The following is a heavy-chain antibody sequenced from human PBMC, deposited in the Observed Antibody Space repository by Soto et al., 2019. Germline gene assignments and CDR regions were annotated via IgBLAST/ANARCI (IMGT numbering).Heavy chain of an antibody. CDR2: ISYDGSNK. Sequence: PGGSLRLSCAASGFTFSSYAMHWARQAPGKGLEWVAVISYDGSNKYYADSVKGRFTISRDNSKNTLYLQMNSLRAEDTAVYYCARDPERWLQGGCFDYWGQGTLVTVSS. V-gene: IGHV3-30-3*01. J-gene: IGHJ4*02. CDR1: GFTFSSYA. CDR3: ARDPERWLQGGCFDY. D-gene: IGHD5-12*01.